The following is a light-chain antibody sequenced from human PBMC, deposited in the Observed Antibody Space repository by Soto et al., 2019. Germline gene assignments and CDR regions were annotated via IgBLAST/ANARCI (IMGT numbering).Light chain of an antibody. CDR3: SSYTSSDTLV. CDR1: SSDVGGYNY. Sequence: QSALTQPASVSGSPGQSITIPCTGTSSDVGGYNYVSWYQQHPGKAPKLMIYEVSNRPSGVSTRFSGSKSGNTASLTISGLQAEDEADYYCSSYTSSDTLVFGGGTKLTVL. CDR2: EVS. J-gene: IGLJ3*02. V-gene: IGLV2-14*01.